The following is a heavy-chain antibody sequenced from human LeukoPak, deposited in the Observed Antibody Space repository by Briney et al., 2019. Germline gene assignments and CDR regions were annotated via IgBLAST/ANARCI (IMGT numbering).Heavy chain of an antibody. CDR2: INAGNGNT. CDR1: GYTFTSYA. Sequence: ASVKVSCKASGYTFTSYAMHRVRQAPGQRLEWMGWINAGNGNTKYSQKFQGRVTITRDTSADTAYMELSSLRSEDTAVYYCAKSRFQLRVVRGVTDYWGQGTLVTVSS. CDR3: AKSRFQLRVVRGVTDY. D-gene: IGHD3-10*01. V-gene: IGHV1-3*01. J-gene: IGHJ4*02.